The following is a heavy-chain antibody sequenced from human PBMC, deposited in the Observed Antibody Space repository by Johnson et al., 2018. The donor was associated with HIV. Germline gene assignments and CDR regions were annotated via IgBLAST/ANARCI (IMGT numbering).Heavy chain of an antibody. CDR1: GFTVSSNY. D-gene: IGHD1-1*01. CDR2: ISGSSSTI. CDR3: AREGFSGTYFSAFDI. V-gene: IGHV3-11*04. J-gene: IGHJ3*02. Sequence: QVQLVESVGGLVQPGGSLRLSCAASGFTVSSNYMSWVRQAPGKGLEWVSYISGSSSTIYYADSVKGRFTISRDNSKNSLYLQVHSFRVEDTAVYYCAREGFSGTYFSAFDIWGQGTMVTVSS.